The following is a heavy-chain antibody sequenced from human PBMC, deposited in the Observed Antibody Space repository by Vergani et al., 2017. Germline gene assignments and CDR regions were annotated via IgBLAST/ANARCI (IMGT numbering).Heavy chain of an antibody. CDR2: INHSGST. CDR1: GGSFSGYY. CDR3: ARGSRFWQQLARSAEDFQH. J-gene: IGHJ1*01. V-gene: IGHV4-34*01. Sequence: QVQLQQWGAGLLKPSETLSLTCAVYGGSFSGYYWSWIRQPPGKGLEWIGEINHSGSTNYNTSLKSRVTISVDTSKNQFSLKLSSVTAADTAVYYCARGSRFWQQLARSAEDFQHWGQGTLVTVSS. D-gene: IGHD6-13*01.